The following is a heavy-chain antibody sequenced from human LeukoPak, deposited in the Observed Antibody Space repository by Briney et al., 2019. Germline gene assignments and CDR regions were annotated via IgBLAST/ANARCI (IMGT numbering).Heavy chain of an antibody. CDR2: IIPIFGTA. CDR3: ARAPANYGIDDY. CDR1: GGTFSSYA. Sequence: GASVKVSCKASGGTFSSYAISWVRQAPGQGLEWMGGIIPIFGTANYAQKFQGRVTITADESTNTVYMELSSLRSEDTAVYYCARAPANYGIDDYWGQGTLVTVSS. D-gene: IGHD3-16*01. V-gene: IGHV1-69*13. J-gene: IGHJ4*02.